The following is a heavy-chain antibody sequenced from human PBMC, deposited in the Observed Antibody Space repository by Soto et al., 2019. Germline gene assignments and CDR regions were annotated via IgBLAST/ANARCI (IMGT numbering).Heavy chain of an antibody. CDR1: DDSLRSGY. Sequence: ASETLSLTCTVSDDSLRSGYWSWVRQPPGKGLEWIGFIYYSGSTTYNPSLKSRLTMSIDTSRSQFSVKLSSVTAADTAVYYCARYLRNKNFILDAWGQGTLVTVSS. CDR2: IYYSGST. V-gene: IGHV4-59*01. J-gene: IGHJ5*02. CDR3: ARYLRNKNFILDA.